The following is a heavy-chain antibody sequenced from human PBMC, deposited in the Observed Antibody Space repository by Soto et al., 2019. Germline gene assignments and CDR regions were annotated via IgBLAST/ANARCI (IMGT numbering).Heavy chain of an antibody. CDR1: GFTVSSNY. J-gene: IGHJ4*02. Sequence: ESGGGLVPPGGSLRLSGAASGFTVSSNYMTWVRQAPGKGLEWVSVIYSGGSTYYADSVKGRFTISRDNSKNTLYLQMNSLRAEDTAVYYCARDVGELGYVYWGQGTLVTVSS. D-gene: IGHD3-16*01. V-gene: IGHV3-66*01. CDR2: IYSGGST. CDR3: ARDVGELGYVY.